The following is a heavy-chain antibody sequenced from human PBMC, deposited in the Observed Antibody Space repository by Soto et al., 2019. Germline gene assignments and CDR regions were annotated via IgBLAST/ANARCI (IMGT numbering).Heavy chain of an antibody. D-gene: IGHD5-18*01. J-gene: IGHJ4*02. CDR2: IIPIFGTA. Sequence: AASVKVSCKASGGTFSSYAISWVRQAPGQGLEWMGGIIPIFGTANYAQKFQGRVTITADESTSTAYMELSSLRSEDTAVYYCASPKSGYSYGYYFDYWGQGTLVTVSS. CDR1: GGTFSSYA. V-gene: IGHV1-69*13. CDR3: ASPKSGYSYGYYFDY.